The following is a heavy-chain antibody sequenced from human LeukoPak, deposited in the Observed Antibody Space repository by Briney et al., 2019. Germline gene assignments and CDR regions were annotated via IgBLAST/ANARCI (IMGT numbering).Heavy chain of an antibody. J-gene: IGHJ4*02. CDR2: IWYDGSNK. Sequence: SGGSLRLSCAASGFTFSSYWMSWVRQAPGKGLEWVAVIWYDGSNKYYADSVKGRFTISRDNSKNTLYLQMNSLRAEDTAVYYCACIVGATLDYWGQGTLVTVSS. V-gene: IGHV3-33*08. D-gene: IGHD1-26*01. CDR1: GFTFSSYW. CDR3: ACIVGATLDY.